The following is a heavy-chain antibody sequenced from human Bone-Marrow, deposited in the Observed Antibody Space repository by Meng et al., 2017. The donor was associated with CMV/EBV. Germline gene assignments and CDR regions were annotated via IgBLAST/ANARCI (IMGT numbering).Heavy chain of an antibody. D-gene: IGHD6-6*01. CDR1: GFTFSSYG. Sequence: GESLKISCAASGFTFSSYGMHWVRQAPGKGLEWVAVIWYDGSIKYYADSVKGRFTISRDNSKNTLYLQMNSLRAEDTAVYYCARGVRAVAARPGHFDYWGQGTLVAVSS. J-gene: IGHJ4*02. V-gene: IGHV3-33*01. CDR2: IWYDGSIK. CDR3: ARGVRAVAARPGHFDY.